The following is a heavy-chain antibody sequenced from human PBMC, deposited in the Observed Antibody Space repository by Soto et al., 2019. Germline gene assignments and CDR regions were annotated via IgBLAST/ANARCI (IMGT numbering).Heavy chain of an antibody. V-gene: IGHV1-24*01. J-gene: IGHJ5*02. CDR3: ATDHFGVGWFDP. D-gene: IGHD3-3*01. CDR1: GYTLTELS. CDR2: FDPEDGET. Sequence: GASVKVSCQVSGYTLTELSMHCVRQAPGKGLEWMGGFDPEDGETIYAQKFQGRVTMTEDTSTDTAYMELSSLRSEDTAVYYCATDHFGVGWFDPWGQGTLVTVSS.